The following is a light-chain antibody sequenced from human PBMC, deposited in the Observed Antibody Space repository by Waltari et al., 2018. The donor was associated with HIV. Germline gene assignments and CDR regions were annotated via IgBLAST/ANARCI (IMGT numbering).Light chain of an antibody. CDR3: QQSYSTPLT. CDR2: AAS. Sequence: DIQMPQSPSSLSAYVGDSVTITCRASQSIDNYLSWYQQKPAQAPKPLIYAASNLQRGVSSRFSGSGSGTDFTLTISALRPEDFATYYCQQSYSTPLTFGGGTKVVI. V-gene: IGKV1-39*01. CDR1: QSIDNY. J-gene: IGKJ4*01.